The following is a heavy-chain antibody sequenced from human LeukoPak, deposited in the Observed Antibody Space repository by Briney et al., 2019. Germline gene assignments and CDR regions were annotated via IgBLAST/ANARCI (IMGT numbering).Heavy chain of an antibody. V-gene: IGHV3-74*01. J-gene: IGHJ4*02. D-gene: IGHD1-20*01. Sequence: GGSLRLSCAASGFTFSSYWMHWVRQAPGKGLVWVSRINSDGSSTSYADSVKGRFTISRDNAKNTLYLQMNSLRAEDTAVYYCARRRYNWNAIDYWGQGTLVTVSS. CDR1: GFTFSSYW. CDR2: INSDGSST. CDR3: ARRRYNWNAIDY.